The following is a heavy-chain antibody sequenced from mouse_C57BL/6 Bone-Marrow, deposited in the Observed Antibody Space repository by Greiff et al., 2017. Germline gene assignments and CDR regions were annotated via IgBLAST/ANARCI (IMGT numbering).Heavy chain of an antibody. CDR2: IDPSDSYT. J-gene: IGHJ1*03. V-gene: IGHV1-69*01. CDR3: TREYWYFDV. Sequence: VQLQQPGAELVMPGASVKLSCKASGYTFTSYWMHWVKQRPGQGLEWIGEIDPSDSYTNYNQKFKGKSTLTVDKSSRTAYMQLSSLTSEDSAVYYCTREYWYFDVWGTGTTVTVSS. CDR1: GYTFTSYW.